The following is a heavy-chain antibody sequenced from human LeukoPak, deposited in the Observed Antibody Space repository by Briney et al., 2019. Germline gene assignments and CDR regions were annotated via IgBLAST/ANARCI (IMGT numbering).Heavy chain of an antibody. V-gene: IGHV4-34*01. CDR2: VNESGVT. D-gene: IGHD3-16*01. CDR1: VDSFSNYY. J-gene: IGHJ5*02. Sequence: SETLSLTCAVYVDSFSNYYWNWIRQTPGKGLEWIGEVNESGVTNINPSLRCRVNLSVDTTKNQFSLKLIAKTAADTPIYYYATGQCATRPYVSNNWLDPCGQGTWVIVSS. CDR3: ATGQCATRPYVSNNWLDP.